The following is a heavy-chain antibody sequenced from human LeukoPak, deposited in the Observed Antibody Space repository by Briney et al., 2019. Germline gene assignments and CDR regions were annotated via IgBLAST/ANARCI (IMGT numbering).Heavy chain of an antibody. CDR3: ARSNPYSSGWYRAYYFDY. V-gene: IGHV1-2*02. D-gene: IGHD6-19*01. CDR1: GGTFSSYA. Sequence: ASVKVSCKASGGTFSSYAISWVRQAPGQGLEWMGWINPNSGGTLYAQKFQDRVTMTRDTSISTAYMELSRLRSDDTAVYYCARSNPYSSGWYRAYYFDYWGQGTLVTVSS. J-gene: IGHJ4*02. CDR2: INPNSGGT.